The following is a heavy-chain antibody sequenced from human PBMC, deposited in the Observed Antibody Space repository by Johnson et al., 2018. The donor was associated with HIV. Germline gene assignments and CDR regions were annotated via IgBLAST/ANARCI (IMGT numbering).Heavy chain of an antibody. D-gene: IGHD1-26*01. Sequence: QVQLVESGGGVVQPGRSLRLSCAASGFTFRSYAMHWVRQAPGKGLEWVAVISYDESNKYYADSVKGRFTISRDNSKNTLFLQMDSLRADDTAVYYCAREGVSGSYYDAFDLWGQGTMVTVSS. CDR1: GFTFRSYA. V-gene: IGHV3-30*04. CDR3: AREGVSGSYYDAFDL. CDR2: ISYDESNK. J-gene: IGHJ3*01.